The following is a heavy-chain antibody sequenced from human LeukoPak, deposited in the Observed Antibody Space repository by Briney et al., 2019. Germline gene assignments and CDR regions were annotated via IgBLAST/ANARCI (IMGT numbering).Heavy chain of an antibody. CDR2: IYHSGST. J-gene: IGHJ3*02. CDR3: ARDLPGQYGFDI. CDR1: GGSISSYY. V-gene: IGHV4-38-2*02. Sequence: PSETLSLTCTVSGGSISSYYWSWIRQPPGKGLEWIGSIYHSGSTYYNPSLKSRVTISVDTSKNQFSLKLSPVTAADTAVYYCARDLPGQYGFDIWGQGTMVTVSS. D-gene: IGHD1-14*01.